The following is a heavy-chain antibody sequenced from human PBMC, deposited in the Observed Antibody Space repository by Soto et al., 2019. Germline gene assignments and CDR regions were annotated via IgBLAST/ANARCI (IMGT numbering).Heavy chain of an antibody. J-gene: IGHJ4*02. CDR3: ARAAGSGYLVAHLDY. V-gene: IGHV3-33*01. CDR1: GFTFSSYG. D-gene: IGHD3-3*01. Sequence: GGSLRLSCAASGFTFSSYGMHWVRQAPGKGLEWVAVIWYDGSNKYYADSVKGRFTISRDNSKNTLYLQMNSLRAEDTAVYYCARAAGSGYLVAHLDYWGQGTLVTVSS. CDR2: IWYDGSNK.